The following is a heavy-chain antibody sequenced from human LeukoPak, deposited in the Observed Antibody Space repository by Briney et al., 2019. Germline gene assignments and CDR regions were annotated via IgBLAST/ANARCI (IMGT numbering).Heavy chain of an antibody. CDR3: AKQGAVRQDYYMDV. CDR1: GGSFSDYT. CDR2: IIAMFGPP. V-gene: IGHV1-69*08. J-gene: IGHJ6*03. Sequence: SVKLSCKASGGSFSDYTISWVRQAPGQGVEWMGMIIAMFGPPNTAQQFQGKVTIPAETVSSTAHMELTNLTSGDTAVYFCAKQGAVRQDYYMDVWGNGTTVTVSS. D-gene: IGHD3-16*01.